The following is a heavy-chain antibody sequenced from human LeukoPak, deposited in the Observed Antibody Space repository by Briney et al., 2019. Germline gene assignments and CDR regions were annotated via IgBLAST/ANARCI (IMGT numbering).Heavy chain of an antibody. Sequence: SETLSLTCTVSGGSISSYYWSRIRLPPGKGLEWIGYIDYSGSTNYNPSLKSRVTISLDTSKNQFSLKLSSVTAADTAVYCCARGPYYYDSSGSFDYWGQGTLVTVSS. V-gene: IGHV4-59*12. J-gene: IGHJ4*02. D-gene: IGHD3-22*01. CDR3: ARGPYYYDSSGSFDY. CDR2: IDYSGST. CDR1: GGSISSYY.